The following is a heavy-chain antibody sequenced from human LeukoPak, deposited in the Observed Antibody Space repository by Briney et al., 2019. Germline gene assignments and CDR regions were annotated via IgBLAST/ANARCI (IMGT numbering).Heavy chain of an antibody. D-gene: IGHD3-22*01. CDR3: AREYYYDSSGYGYYFDY. J-gene: IGHJ4*02. Sequence: ASVTVSCKASGGTFSSYAISWVRQAPGQGLEWMGRIIPILGIANYAQKFQGRVTITADKSTSTAYMELSGLRSEDTAVYYCAREYYYDSSGYGYYFDYWGQGTLVTVSS. V-gene: IGHV1-69*04. CDR2: IIPILGIA. CDR1: GGTFSSYA.